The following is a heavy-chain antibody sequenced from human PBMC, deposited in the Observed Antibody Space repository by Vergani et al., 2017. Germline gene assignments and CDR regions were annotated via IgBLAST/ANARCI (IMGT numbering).Heavy chain of an antibody. J-gene: IGHJ4*02. CDR1: GGSISSYY. Sequence: QVQLQESGPGLVKPSETLSLTCTVSGGSISSYYWSWIRQPPGKGLEWIGYIYYSGSTNYNPSLKSRVSISVDTSKNQFSLKLSSVSAADTAVYYCARPDNYGDDAPFDYWGQGSLVTVSS. CDR2: IYYSGST. D-gene: IGHD4-17*01. CDR3: ARPDNYGDDAPFDY. V-gene: IGHV4-59*01.